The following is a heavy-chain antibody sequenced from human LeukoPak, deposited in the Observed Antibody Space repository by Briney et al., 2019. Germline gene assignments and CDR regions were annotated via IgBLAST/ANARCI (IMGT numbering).Heavy chain of an antibody. Sequence: GGSLRLSCAASGFTFSSYAMHWVRQAPGKGLEYVSAISSNGGSTYYANSVKGRFTISRDNSKNTLYLQMGSLRAEDMAVCYCARSSSGDDAFDIWGQGTMVTVSS. CDR2: ISSNGGST. V-gene: IGHV3-64*01. D-gene: IGHD6-13*01. CDR3: ARSSSGDDAFDI. CDR1: GFTFSSYA. J-gene: IGHJ3*02.